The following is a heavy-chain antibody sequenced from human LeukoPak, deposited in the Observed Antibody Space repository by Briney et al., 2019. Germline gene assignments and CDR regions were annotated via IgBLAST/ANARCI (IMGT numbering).Heavy chain of an antibody. CDR2: IWYDGSNK. V-gene: IGHV3-33*01. J-gene: IGHJ6*03. CDR3: ARDHYMDV. Sequence: GGSLRLSCAASGFTFSSYGMHWVRQAPGKGLEWVAVIWYDGSNKHYADSVKGRFTISRDNSKTTLYLQMNSLRAEDTAVYYCARDHYMDVWGKGTTVTVSS. CDR1: GFTFSSYG.